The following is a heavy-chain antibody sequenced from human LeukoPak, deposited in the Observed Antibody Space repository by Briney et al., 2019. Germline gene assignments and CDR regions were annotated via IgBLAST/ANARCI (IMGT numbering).Heavy chain of an antibody. CDR2: ISGSGGST. CDR3: AKLEQTMIAVVIIDY. Sequence: TGGSLRFSCAASGFTFSSYAMSWVRQAPGKGLEWVSAISGSGGSTYYADSVKGRFTISRDNSKNTLYLQMNSLRAEDTAVYYCAKLEQTMIAVVIIDYWGQGTLVTVSS. D-gene: IGHD3-22*01. J-gene: IGHJ4*02. V-gene: IGHV3-23*01. CDR1: GFTFSSYA.